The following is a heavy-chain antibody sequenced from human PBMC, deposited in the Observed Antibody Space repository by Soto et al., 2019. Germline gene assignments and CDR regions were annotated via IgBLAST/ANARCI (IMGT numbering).Heavy chain of an antibody. CDR2: IYHSGST. J-gene: IGHJ3*02. CDR1: DGSINSYF. D-gene: IGHD3-3*01. Sequence: PSATLSLACTVSDGSINSYFWSWIRQPPGKGLEWIGEIYHSGSTNYNPSLKSRVTISVDKSKNQFSLKLSSVTAADTAVYYCARDQGGYDFWSGYLDDAFDIWGQGTMVIVSS. V-gene: IGHV4-59*12. CDR3: ARDQGGYDFWSGYLDDAFDI.